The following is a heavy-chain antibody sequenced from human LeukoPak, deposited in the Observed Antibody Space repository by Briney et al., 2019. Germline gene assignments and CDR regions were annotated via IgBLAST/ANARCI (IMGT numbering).Heavy chain of an antibody. CDR3: ARDEVGATTREVWFDS. D-gene: IGHD1-26*01. CDR2: INWNAGST. J-gene: IGHJ5*01. Sequence: GGSLRLSCAASGFTFDDYGMSWVRQAPGRGLEWVSGINWNAGSTGYADSVKGRFTISRDNAKNSLYLHMNGLRAEDTAFYYCARDEVGATTREVWFDSWGQGTLVTVSS. CDR1: GFTFDDYG. V-gene: IGHV3-20*04.